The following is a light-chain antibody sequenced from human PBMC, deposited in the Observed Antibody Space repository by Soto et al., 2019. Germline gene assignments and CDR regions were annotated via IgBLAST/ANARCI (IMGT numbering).Light chain of an antibody. Sequence: QLVLTQAPSASGTPGQRVTISCSGSSSNIGSNTVSWYQQVPGTAPKLLIYSNDQRPSAVPDRFSCSKSATSASLAIGGLQYEEEADYYCAAWDGSLNGWVFGGGTKLTVL. CDR3: AAWDGSLNGWV. J-gene: IGLJ2*01. CDR1: SSNIGSNT. CDR2: SND. V-gene: IGLV1-44*01.